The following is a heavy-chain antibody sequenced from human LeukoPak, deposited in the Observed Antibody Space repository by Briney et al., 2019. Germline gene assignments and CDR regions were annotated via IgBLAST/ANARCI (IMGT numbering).Heavy chain of an antibody. J-gene: IGHJ4*02. V-gene: IGHV4-31*03. D-gene: IGHD4-17*01. CDR2: IYYSGST. CDR1: GGSISSGGYY. Sequence: PSQTLSLTCTVSGGSISSGGYYWSWIRQHPGKGLEWIGYIYYSGSTYYNPSLKSRVTTSVDTSKNQSSLKLSSVTAADTAVYYCARSTTTVFFDYWGQGTLVTVSS. CDR3: ARSTTTVFFDY.